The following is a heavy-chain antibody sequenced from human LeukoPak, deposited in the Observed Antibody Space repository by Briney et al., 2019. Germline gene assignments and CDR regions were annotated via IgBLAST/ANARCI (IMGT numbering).Heavy chain of an antibody. V-gene: IGHV4-61*02. CDR1: GGSISSGSYY. J-gene: IGHJ4*02. CDR2: IYTSGST. D-gene: IGHD5-18*01. CDR3: ARGYSYGHAGLLSFDY. Sequence: SETLSLTCTVSGGSISSGSYYWSWIRQPAGKGLEWIGRIYTSGSTNYNPSLKSRVTTSVDTSKNQFSLKLSSVTAADTAVYYCARGYSYGHAGLLSFDYWGQGTLVTVSS.